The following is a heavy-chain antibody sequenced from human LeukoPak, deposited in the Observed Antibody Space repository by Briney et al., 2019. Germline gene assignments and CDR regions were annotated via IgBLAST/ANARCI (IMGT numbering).Heavy chain of an antibody. V-gene: IGHV4-39*07. CDR1: CGSISSSPYY. J-gene: IGHJ3*02. CDR2: IYYSGST. D-gene: IGHD4-23*01. Sequence: SETLSLTCTVSCGSISSSPYYWGWIRQPPGKGLEWIGNIYYSGSTYYNPSLKSRVTISVDTSKNQFSLKLRSVTAADTAVYYCARAYGGNSVGIDAFDIWGQGTMVTVSS. CDR3: ARAYGGNSVGIDAFDI.